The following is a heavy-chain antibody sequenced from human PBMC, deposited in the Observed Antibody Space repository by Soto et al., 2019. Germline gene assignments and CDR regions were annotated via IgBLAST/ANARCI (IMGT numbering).Heavy chain of an antibody. CDR1: GGTFSSYA. J-gene: IGHJ6*02. V-gene: IGHV1-69*01. CDR2: IIPIFGTA. CDR3: ARPGTGTTGPNYYYGMDV. D-gene: IGHD1-7*01. Sequence: QVQLVQSGAEVKEPGSSVKVSCKASGGTFSSYAISWVRQAPGQGLEWMGGIIPIFGTANYAQKFQGRVTITADESTSTAYMELSSLRSEDTAVYYCARPGTGTTGPNYYYGMDVWGQGTTVTVSS.